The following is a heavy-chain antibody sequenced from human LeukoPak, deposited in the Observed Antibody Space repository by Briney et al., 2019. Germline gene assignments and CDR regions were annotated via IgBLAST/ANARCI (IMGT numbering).Heavy chain of an antibody. J-gene: IGHJ3*02. V-gene: IGHV4-59*12. CDR1: GGSISSYY. D-gene: IGHD2/OR15-2a*01. Sequence: PLETLSLTCTVSGGSISSYYWSWPRQPPGKALEWIGYIYYSGSTNYNPSLKSRVTMSVDTYKNQFSLKLSSVTAADTAVYYCARNARFSRALDAFDIWGQGTMVTVST. CDR2: IYYSGST. CDR3: ARNARFSRALDAFDI.